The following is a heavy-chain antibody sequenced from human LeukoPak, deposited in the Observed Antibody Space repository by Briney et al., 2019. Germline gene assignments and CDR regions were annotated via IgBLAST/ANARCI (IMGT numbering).Heavy chain of an antibody. CDR2: ISSSSTI. CDR3: ARGPA. J-gene: IGHJ4*02. V-gene: IGHV3-48*01. CDR1: GFTFSSYS. Sequence: GSLRLSCAASGFTFSSYSMNWVRQAPGKGLEWVSYISSSSTIYYADSVKGRFTISRDNAKNSLYLQMNSLRAEDTAVYYCARGPAWGQGTLVTVSS.